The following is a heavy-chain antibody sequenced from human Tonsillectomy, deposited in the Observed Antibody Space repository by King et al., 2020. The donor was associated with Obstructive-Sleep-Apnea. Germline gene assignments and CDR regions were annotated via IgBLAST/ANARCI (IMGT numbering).Heavy chain of an antibody. Sequence: LQLQESGPGLVKPSETLSLTCIFSGGSISTYYWSWIRQPPGKGLEWIGYIYYSGSTNYNPSLKSRVTISVDTSKNQFSLKLSSVTAADTAVYYCARAHYDIWTGDDYYFDYWGQGTLVTVSS. V-gene: IGHV4-59*01. CDR3: ARAHYDIWTGDDYYFDY. J-gene: IGHJ4*02. CDR1: GGSISTYY. D-gene: IGHD3-9*01. CDR2: IYYSGST.